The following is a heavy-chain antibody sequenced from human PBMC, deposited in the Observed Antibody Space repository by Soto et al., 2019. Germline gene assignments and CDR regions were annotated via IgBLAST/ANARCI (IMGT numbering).Heavy chain of an antibody. V-gene: IGHV4-28*01. D-gene: IGHD1-26*01. J-gene: IGHJ4*02. CDR2: IYYSGTT. Sequence: QVQLQESGPGLVKPSDTLSLTCAVSGYSISSSNWWGWIRQPPGKGLEWIGYIYYSGTTYYNPSLNXRXTXSXNTSKNQFSLKLTSVTAVDTAVYYCARREIQGPIDYWGQGTLVTVSS. CDR1: GYSISSSNW. CDR3: ARREIQGPIDY.